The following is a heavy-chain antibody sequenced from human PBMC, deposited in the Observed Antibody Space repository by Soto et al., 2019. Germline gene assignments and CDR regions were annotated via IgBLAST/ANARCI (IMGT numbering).Heavy chain of an antibody. CDR1: GFTFRTYG. CDR3: AKYVYDTDWELPFDP. J-gene: IGHJ5*02. D-gene: IGHD3-9*01. Sequence: QVQLVESGGGVVQPGRSLRLSCAASGFTFRTYGMHWVRQAPGKGLEWVAVISNDGSEKYFADSVKGRFAISRDNSKNTLFLQMNSLRDDDTAVYYCAKYVYDTDWELPFDPWGQGTLVTVSS. CDR2: ISNDGSEK. V-gene: IGHV3-30*18.